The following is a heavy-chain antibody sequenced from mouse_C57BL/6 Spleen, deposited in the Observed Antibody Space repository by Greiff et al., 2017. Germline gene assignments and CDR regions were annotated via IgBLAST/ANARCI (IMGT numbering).Heavy chain of an antibody. CDR2: IYPGDGDT. D-gene: IGHD1-1*01. CDR1: GYAFSSSW. J-gene: IGHJ2*01. CDR3: ARITTVVARDY. V-gene: IGHV1-82*01. Sequence: QVQLKQSGPELVKPGASVKISCKASGYAFSSSWMNWVKQRPGKGLEWIGRIYPGDGDTNYNGKFKGKATLTADKSSSTAYMQLSSLTSEDSAVYFCARITTVVARDYWGQGTTLTVSS.